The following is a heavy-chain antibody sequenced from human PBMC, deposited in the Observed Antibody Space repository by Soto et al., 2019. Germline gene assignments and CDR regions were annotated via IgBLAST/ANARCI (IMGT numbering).Heavy chain of an antibody. CDR3: ARDNSIRFLEWLGARAWFDP. Sequence: PGGSLRLSCAASGFTFSSSEMYWVRQAPGKGLEWVSYIHPSGQPIFYADSVKGRFTISRDNAKNSLYLQMSSLRAEDTAVYYCARDNSIRFLEWLGARAWFDPWGQGTLVPVSS. J-gene: IGHJ5*02. D-gene: IGHD3-3*01. CDR1: GFTFSSSE. CDR2: IHPSGQPI. V-gene: IGHV3-48*03.